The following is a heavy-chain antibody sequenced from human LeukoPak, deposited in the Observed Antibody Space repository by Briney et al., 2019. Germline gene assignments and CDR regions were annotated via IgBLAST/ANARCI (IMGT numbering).Heavy chain of an antibody. J-gene: IGHJ5*02. CDR2: IIPIFGTA. V-gene: IGHV1-69*05. Sequence: ASVKVSCKASGGTFSSYAISWVRQAPGQGLEWMGGIIPIFGTANYAQKFQGRVTITTDESTSTAYMELSSLRSEDTAMYYCARDYYDSSGYYYNWFDPWGQGTLVTVSS. D-gene: IGHD3-22*01. CDR1: GGTFSSYA. CDR3: ARDYYDSSGYYYNWFDP.